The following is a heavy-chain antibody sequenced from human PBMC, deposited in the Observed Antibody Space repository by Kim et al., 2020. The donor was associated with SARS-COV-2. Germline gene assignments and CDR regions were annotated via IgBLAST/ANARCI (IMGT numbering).Heavy chain of an antibody. CDR2: INWNGGST. Sequence: GGSLRLSCAASGFTFDDYGMSWVRQTPGKGLEWVSGINWNGGSTGYADSVKGRFTISKDNAKKSLYLQMNSLRAEDTALYYCTLIGHSDGRSGYWGQGTLVTVSS. D-gene: IGHD6-25*01. V-gene: IGHV3-20*04. J-gene: IGHJ4*02. CDR3: TLIGHSDGRSGY. CDR1: GFTFDDYG.